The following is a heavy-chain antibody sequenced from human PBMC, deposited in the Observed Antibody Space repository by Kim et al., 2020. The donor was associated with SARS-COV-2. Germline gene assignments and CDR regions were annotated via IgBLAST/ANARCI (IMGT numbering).Heavy chain of an antibody. Sequence: ASVKVSCKASGYTFTSYTIHWVRQAPGQRLEWMGWINVGNGNTKNSQKFQGRVTITRDTSASTASMEVSSLSSEDTAVYYCARLASGSLDYWGQGTLVTVSS. CDR2: INVGNGNT. D-gene: IGHD1-26*01. CDR3: ARLASGSLDY. V-gene: IGHV1-3*01. J-gene: IGHJ4*02. CDR1: GYTFTSYT.